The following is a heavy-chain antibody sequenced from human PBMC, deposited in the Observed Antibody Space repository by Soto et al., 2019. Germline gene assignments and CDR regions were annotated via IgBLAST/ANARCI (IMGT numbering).Heavy chain of an antibody. V-gene: IGHV4-39*01. Sequence: QLQLQESGPGLVKPSETLSLTCTVSGGSISSSSYYWGWIRQPPGKGLEWIGSIYYSGSTYYNPSLKSRVTISVDTSKNQFSLKLSSVTASDTAVYYCARQLLGIFGVVIDYYYYGMDVWGQGTTVTVSS. D-gene: IGHD3-3*01. J-gene: IGHJ6*02. CDR1: GGSISSSSYY. CDR2: IYYSGST. CDR3: ARQLLGIFGVVIDYYYYGMDV.